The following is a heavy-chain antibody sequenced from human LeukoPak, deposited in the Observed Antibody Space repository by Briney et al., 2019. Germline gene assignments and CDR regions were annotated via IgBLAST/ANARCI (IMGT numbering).Heavy chain of an antibody. CDR2: ISGSSSYI. CDR1: GFTFSSYA. J-gene: IGHJ2*01. Sequence: GGSLRLSCAASGFTFSSYAMSWVRQAPGKGLEWVSAISGSSSYIYYADSVKGRFTISRDNAKNSLYLQMNSLRAEDTAVYYCAREWFGESNWYFDLWGRGTLVTVSS. CDR3: AREWFGESNWYFDL. D-gene: IGHD3-10*01. V-gene: IGHV3-21*01.